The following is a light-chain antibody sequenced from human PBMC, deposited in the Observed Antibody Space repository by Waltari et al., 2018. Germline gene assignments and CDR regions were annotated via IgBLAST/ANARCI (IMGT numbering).Light chain of an antibody. V-gene: IGLV3-21*01. J-gene: IGLJ1*01. CDR1: NIESKS. Sequence: SYVLTQPPSVSVAPGETARLTCGGNNIESKSVHWYRQRPGQAPVLVISYDSDRPSGIPERFSGSNSGNTATLTISRVEAGDEADYYCQVWDANTDPGVFGTGTEVTVL. CDR3: QVWDANTDPGV. CDR2: YDS.